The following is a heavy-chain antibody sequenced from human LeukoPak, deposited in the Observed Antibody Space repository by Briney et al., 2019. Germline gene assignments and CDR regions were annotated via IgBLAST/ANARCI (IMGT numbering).Heavy chain of an antibody. CDR1: GYTLTELS. V-gene: IGHV3-30*04. Sequence: SCKVSGYTLTELSMHWVRQAPGKGLEWVAVISYDAKNKNYADSVKGRFTISRDNFMNMLYLQMNSLRVEDTAVYYCARASFTYGDYGDNWFDPWGQGTLVTVSS. CDR3: ARASFTYGDYGDNWFDP. D-gene: IGHD4-17*01. CDR2: ISYDAKNK. J-gene: IGHJ5*02.